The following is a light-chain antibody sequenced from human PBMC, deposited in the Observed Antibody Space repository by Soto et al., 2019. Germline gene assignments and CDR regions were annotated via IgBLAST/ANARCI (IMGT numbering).Light chain of an antibody. CDR3: QEYNGRSS. J-gene: IGKJ1*01. V-gene: IGKV3-15*01. CDR1: QNVGGD. Sequence: EGVTTQSPATLSVSPGERATLSCRASQNVGGDLAWYQPKPGQAPRLLIYRTSTRANGTPVRFSGSGSGTEFTLTISSLQSEDFAVYYCQEYNGRSSFGQGTKVEIK. CDR2: RTS.